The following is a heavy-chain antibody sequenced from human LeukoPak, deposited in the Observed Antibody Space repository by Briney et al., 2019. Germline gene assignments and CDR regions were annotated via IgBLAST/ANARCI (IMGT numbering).Heavy chain of an antibody. CDR1: GFTFSSYE. Sequence: GGSLRLSRAASGFTFSSYEMNWVRQAPGKGLEWVSYISSTGTTTHYADSVKGRFTISRDNAKKSLYLQMNSLRAEDTAVYYCARGEFALAWGQGTLVTVS. CDR2: ISSTGTTT. V-gene: IGHV3-48*03. CDR3: ARGEFALA. J-gene: IGHJ5*02.